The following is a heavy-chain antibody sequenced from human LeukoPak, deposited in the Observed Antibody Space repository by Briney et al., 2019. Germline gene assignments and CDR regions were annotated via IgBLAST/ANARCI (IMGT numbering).Heavy chain of an antibody. CDR2: INTGGSA. CDR1: GFPFSPNY. Sequence: GGSLRLSCAASGFPFSPNYMSWVRQAPGKGLEWVSVINTGGSAFYADSVKSRFTISRDNSNNTLYLQMNSLRAEDTAVYYCARVRRQVGSRWFDSWGQGILVTVSS. CDR3: ARVRRQVGSRWFDS. J-gene: IGHJ5*01. D-gene: IGHD1-26*01. V-gene: IGHV3-53*01.